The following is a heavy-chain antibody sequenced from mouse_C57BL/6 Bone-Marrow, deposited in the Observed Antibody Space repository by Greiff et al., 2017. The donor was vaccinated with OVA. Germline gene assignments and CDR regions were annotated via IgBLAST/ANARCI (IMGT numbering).Heavy chain of an antibody. CDR1: GYTFTSYW. V-gene: IGHV1-50*01. Sequence: QVHVKQPGAELVKPGASVKLSCKASGYTFTSYWMQWVKQRPGQGLEWIGEIDPSDSYTNYNQKFKGKATLTVDTSSSTAYMQLSSLKSEDSAVDYCAREEDYGNLDYWGQGTTLTVSS. D-gene: IGHD2-1*01. CDR3: AREEDYGNLDY. J-gene: IGHJ2*01. CDR2: IDPSDSYT.